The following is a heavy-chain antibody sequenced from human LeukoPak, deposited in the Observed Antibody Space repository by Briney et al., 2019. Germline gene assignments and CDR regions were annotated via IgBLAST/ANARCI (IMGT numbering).Heavy chain of an antibody. CDR3: ARRITMIVVVRRDAFDI. CDR1: GGSFSGYY. Sequence: SETLSLTCAVYGGSFSGYYWSWIRQPPGKGLEWIGEINHSGSTNYNPSLKSRVTISVDTSKNQFSLKLSSVTAADTAVYYCARRITMIVVVRRDAFDIWGQGTMVTVSS. J-gene: IGHJ3*02. CDR2: INHSGST. V-gene: IGHV4-34*01. D-gene: IGHD3-22*01.